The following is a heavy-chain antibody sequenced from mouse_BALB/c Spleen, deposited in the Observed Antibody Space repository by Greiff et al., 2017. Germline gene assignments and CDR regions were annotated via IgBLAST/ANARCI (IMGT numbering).Heavy chain of an antibody. Sequence: EVKLQQSGPELVKPGASVKISCKASGYTFTDYNMHWVKQSHGKSLEWIGYIYPYNGGTGYNQKFKSKATLTVDNSSSTAYMELRSLTSEDSAVYYCAVEITTGEGFAYWGQGTLVTVSA. CDR2: IYPYNGGT. D-gene: IGHD2-4*01. CDR3: AVEITTGEGFAY. V-gene: IGHV1S29*02. J-gene: IGHJ3*01. CDR1: GYTFTDYN.